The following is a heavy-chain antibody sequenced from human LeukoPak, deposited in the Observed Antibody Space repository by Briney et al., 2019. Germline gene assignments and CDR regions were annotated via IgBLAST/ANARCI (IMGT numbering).Heavy chain of an antibody. D-gene: IGHD3-22*01. CDR2: IIPIFGTA. CDR1: GGTFSSYA. V-gene: IGHV1-69*13. Sequence: SVKVSCKASGGTFSSYAISWVRQAPGQGLERMGGIIPIFGTANYAQKFQGRVTITADESTSTAYMELSSLRSEDTAVYYCARDLYYYDSSGPFEYWGQGTLVTVSS. CDR3: ARDLYYYDSSGPFEY. J-gene: IGHJ4*02.